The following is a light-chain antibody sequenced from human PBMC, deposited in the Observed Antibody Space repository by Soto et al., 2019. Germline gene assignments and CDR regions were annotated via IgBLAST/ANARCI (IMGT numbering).Light chain of an antibody. CDR3: QQTYSTPPIT. CDR1: QSISSY. CDR2: AAS. Sequence: DIQMTQSPSSLSASVGDSVTITCRASQSISSYLNWYQQKPGKGPKVLIYAASSLQSGVPSRFSGSGSGTAFTLTISSLQPEDLATYYGQQTYSTPPITFGQGTRREIK. J-gene: IGKJ5*01. V-gene: IGKV1-39*01.